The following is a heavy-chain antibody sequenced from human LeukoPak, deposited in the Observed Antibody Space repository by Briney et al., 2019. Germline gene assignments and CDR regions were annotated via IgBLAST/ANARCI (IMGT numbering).Heavy chain of an antibody. Sequence: GGSLRLSCAASGFTFSSYAMSWVRQAPGKGLEWVANIKQDGSEKYYVDSVKGRFTIFRDNAKNSLYLQMNSLRAEDTAVYYCARDDSASYYVPDYWGQGTLVIVSS. CDR2: IKQDGSEK. CDR1: GFTFSSYA. D-gene: IGHD1-26*01. V-gene: IGHV3-7*01. J-gene: IGHJ4*02. CDR3: ARDDSASYYVPDY.